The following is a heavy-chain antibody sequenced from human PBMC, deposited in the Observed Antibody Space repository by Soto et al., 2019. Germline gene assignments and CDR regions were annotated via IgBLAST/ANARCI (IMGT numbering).Heavy chain of an antibody. V-gene: IGHV3-48*03. CDR3: TRSGNNFYYYGMDV. CDR2: ISSSGSVI. J-gene: IGHJ6*02. Sequence: LRLSCVASGFTFRSYEMNGVRQAPGKGLEWVSYISSSGSVIKYGDSVKGRFTISRDNAKNSLYLQMNSLRAEDTALYYCTRSGNNFYYYGMDVWGQGTTVTVSS. CDR1: GFTFRSYE. D-gene: IGHD6-25*01.